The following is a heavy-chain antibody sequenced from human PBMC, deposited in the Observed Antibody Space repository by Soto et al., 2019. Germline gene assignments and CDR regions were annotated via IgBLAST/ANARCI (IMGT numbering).Heavy chain of an antibody. CDR2: ITPLLNTT. J-gene: IGHJ6*02. D-gene: IGHD3-9*01. V-gene: IGHV1-69*04. Sequence: SVKVSCKASGDNISTYVISWVRQAPGQGLEWMGKITPLLNTTTNAPNFRGRVSITADTSTNTFYMELSSLRSDDTAVYYCAREGSTSRYFDWYASYGMDVWGQGTTVTVSS. CDR1: GDNISTYV. CDR3: AREGSTSRYFDWYASYGMDV.